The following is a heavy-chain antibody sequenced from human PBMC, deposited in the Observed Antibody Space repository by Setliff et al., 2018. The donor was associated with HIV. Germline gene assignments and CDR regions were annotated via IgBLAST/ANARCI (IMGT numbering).Heavy chain of an antibody. CDR1: GGSISSSNW. V-gene: IGHV4-4*02. D-gene: IGHD3-22*01. Sequence: TLSLTCAVSGGSISSSNWWSWVRQSPGKGQEWIGEIYHSGSTDYNPSLKSRVTISVDKSRNQFSLKLSSVTAADTAVYYCARTHSGYFPYYFDYWGQGTLVTVSS. CDR2: IYHSGST. J-gene: IGHJ4*02. CDR3: ARTHSGYFPYYFDY.